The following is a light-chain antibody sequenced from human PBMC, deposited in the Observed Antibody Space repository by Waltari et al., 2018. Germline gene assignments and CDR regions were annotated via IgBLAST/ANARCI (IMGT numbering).Light chain of an antibody. CDR1: QSISTW. V-gene: IGKV1-5*01. Sequence: DIQMTQSPSTLSASVGDRVTITCRASQSISTWLALYQQNPGKAPKLLIYDVSSLESGVPSRFSGSGSGTEFTLSISSLQPDDFATYYCQQYNSYSGTFGQGTKVEIQ. CDR2: DVS. J-gene: IGKJ1*01. CDR3: QQYNSYSGT.